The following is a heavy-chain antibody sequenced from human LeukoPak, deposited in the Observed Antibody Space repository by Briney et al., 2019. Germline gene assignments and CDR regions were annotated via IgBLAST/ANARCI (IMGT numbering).Heavy chain of an antibody. CDR1: GFTFSNAW. D-gene: IGHD3-3*01. J-gene: IGHJ4*02. Sequence: GGSLRLACAASGFTFSNAWMSWVRQAPGKGLEWVGRIKSKTDGGTTDYAAPVKGRFTISRDDSKNTLYLQMNSLKTEDTAVYYCTTYGGPFWSGYYLWGQGTLVTVSS. V-gene: IGHV3-15*01. CDR2: IKSKTDGGTT. CDR3: TTYGGPFWSGYYL.